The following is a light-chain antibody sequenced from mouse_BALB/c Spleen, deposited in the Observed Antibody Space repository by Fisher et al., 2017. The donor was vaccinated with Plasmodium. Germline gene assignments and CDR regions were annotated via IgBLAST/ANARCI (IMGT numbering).Light chain of an antibody. V-gene: IGKV14-111*01. CDR3: LQYGKFPPT. J-gene: IGKJ1*01. CDR2: RAN. CDR1: QDINSY. Sequence: DIVITQSPSSMYASLGERVTITCKASQDINSYLTWFQQKPGKSPKTLIYRANRLVDGVPSRFSGSGSGQDYSLTISSLEYEDMGIYYCLQYGKFPPTFGGGTTLEIK.